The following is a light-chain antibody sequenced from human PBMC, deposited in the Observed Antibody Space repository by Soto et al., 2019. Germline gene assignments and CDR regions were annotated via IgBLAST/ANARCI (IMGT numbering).Light chain of an antibody. CDR1: QSVSSN. J-gene: IGKJ2*01. V-gene: IGKV3-15*01. Sequence: EIVMTQSPATLSLSPGERATLSCRASQSVSSNLAGYHQKPGQAPRLLIYGASTRATGIPARFSGSGSGTEFTLTISSLQSEDFAVYYCQQYNNWPYTFGQGTKLEIK. CDR2: GAS. CDR3: QQYNNWPYT.